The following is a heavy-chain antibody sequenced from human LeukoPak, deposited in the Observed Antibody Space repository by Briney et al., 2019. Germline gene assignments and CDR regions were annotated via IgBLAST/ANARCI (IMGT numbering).Heavy chain of an antibody. CDR3: ARDWFGAHTAMTYYSYYGLDV. D-gene: IGHD5-18*01. CDR1: GFTFSSYS. Sequence: GGSLRLSCAASGFTFSSYSLNWVRQAPGKGLEWVSSISSSGSYIYYADSVKGRFTISRDNAKNSLSLQLSSLRAEDTAVYYCARDWFGAHTAMTYYSYYGLDVWGQGTTVTVSS. J-gene: IGHJ6*02. V-gene: IGHV3-21*01. CDR2: ISSSGSYI.